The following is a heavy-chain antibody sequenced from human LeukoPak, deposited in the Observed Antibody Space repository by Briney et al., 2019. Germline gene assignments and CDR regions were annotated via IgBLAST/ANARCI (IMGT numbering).Heavy chain of an antibody. CDR1: GFTFSIYD. J-gene: IGHJ4*02. D-gene: IGHD1-26*01. CDR2: ISLGGDVK. V-gene: IGHV3-30*01. Sequence: GGSLRLSCATSGFTFSIYDTHWVRQAPGKGLEGVAAISLGGDVKLYADSVQGRFTISRDNARNTLYLQMNGLTPEDTAVYYCARDQLAGAPDYLDYWGQGTLVTVSS. CDR3: ARDQLAGAPDYLDY.